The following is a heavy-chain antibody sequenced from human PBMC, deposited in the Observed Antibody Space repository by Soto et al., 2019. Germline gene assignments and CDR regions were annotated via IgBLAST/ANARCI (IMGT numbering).Heavy chain of an antibody. V-gene: IGHV5-51*01. J-gene: IGHJ4*02. CDR1: GHIFSNYW. Sequence: GASLKISCKGSGHIFSNYWLGWVRQMPGKGLEWMGLIYPGDSDTRYSPSFQGQVTITVDKSINTAYLQWSRLKASDTAIYYCARQRLWGTSGYYYFENWGQGTLVTVSS. CDR3: ARQRLWGTSGYYYFEN. D-gene: IGHD3-22*01. CDR2: IYPGDSDT.